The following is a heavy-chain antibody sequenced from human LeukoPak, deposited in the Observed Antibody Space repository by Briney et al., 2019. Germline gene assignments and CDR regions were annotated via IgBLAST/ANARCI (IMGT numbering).Heavy chain of an antibody. J-gene: IGHJ4*02. CDR1: GFTFSSYA. CDR2: ISYDGSNK. CDR3: ARGGQWVMYYFDY. V-gene: IGHV3-30*04. Sequence: PGGSLRLSCAASGFTFSSYAMHWVRQAPGKGLEWVAVISYDGSNKYYADSVKGRFTISRDNSKNTLYLQMNNLRAEDTAVYYCARGGQWVMYYFDYWGQGTLVTVSS. D-gene: IGHD1-26*01.